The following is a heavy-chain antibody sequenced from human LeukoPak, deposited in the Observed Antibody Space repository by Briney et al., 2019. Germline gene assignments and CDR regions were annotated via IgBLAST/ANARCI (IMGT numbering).Heavy chain of an antibody. CDR1: GFTFSNYA. CDR2: ISGSGGNT. D-gene: IGHD3-10*01. CDR3: AKDQGYYYGSGSPNWFDP. Sequence: GGSLRLSCAASGFTFSNYAMSWVRQAPGRGLEWVSVISGSGGNTHYADSVKGRFTISRDNSKNTLYLQMNSLRAEDTAVYYCAKDQGYYYGSGSPNWFDPWGQGTLVTVSS. V-gene: IGHV3-23*01. J-gene: IGHJ5*02.